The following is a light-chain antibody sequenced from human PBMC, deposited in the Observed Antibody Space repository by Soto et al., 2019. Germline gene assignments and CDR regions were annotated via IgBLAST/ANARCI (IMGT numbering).Light chain of an antibody. CDR2: GAA. J-gene: IGKJ2*01. Sequence: EIVLTQSPGTLSLSPGETATLSCRASQTIVSGYVAWYQQKTGQAPRLLIYGAASRAAGIPDRFRGSGSGTVFTLTISSLGPDDFAVYYCQQYGTSPSNFGQGTKLEIK. CDR1: QTIVSGY. V-gene: IGKV3-20*01. CDR3: QQYGTSPSN.